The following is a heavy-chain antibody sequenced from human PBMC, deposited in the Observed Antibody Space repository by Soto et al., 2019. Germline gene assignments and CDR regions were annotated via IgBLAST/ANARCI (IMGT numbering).Heavy chain of an antibody. D-gene: IGHD3-10*01. V-gene: IGHV1-18*01. Sequence: VPVGQSGAGGKKPGASGEVPCKGSGYTFTSHGFSLGGQAPGQGLEWMGWISAYNGNTNYAQKLQGRVTMTTDTSTSTAYMEVRSLRSDDTAVYYCARDPGTRSDYWGQGTLVTVSS. CDR3: ARDPGTRSDY. CDR2: ISAYNGNT. CDR1: GYTFTSHG. J-gene: IGHJ4*02.